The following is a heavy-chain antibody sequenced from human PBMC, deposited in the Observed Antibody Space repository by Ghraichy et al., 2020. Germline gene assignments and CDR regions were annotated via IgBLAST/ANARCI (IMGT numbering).Heavy chain of an antibody. V-gene: IGHV1-18*01. CDR2: ISAYNGNT. Sequence: ASVKVSCKASGYTFTSYGISWVRQAPGQGLEWMGWISAYNGNTNYAQKLQGRVTMTTDTSTSTAYMELRSLRSDDTAVYYCARDAGPRSEVGDGMDVWGQGTTVTVSS. CDR1: GYTFTSYG. J-gene: IGHJ6*02. D-gene: IGHD1-26*01. CDR3: ARDAGPRSEVGDGMDV.